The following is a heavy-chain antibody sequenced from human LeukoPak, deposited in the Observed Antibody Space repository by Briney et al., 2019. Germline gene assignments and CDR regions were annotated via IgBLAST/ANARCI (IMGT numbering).Heavy chain of an antibody. D-gene: IGHD5-18*01. V-gene: IGHV3-33*01. CDR2: IWHDGSNK. J-gene: IGHJ4*02. Sequence: GRSLRLSCAASGFTFSTFTMHWVRQPPGKGLEWVALIWHDGSNKYYEDSVKGRFTISRDNSKNTLYLQMNSLRADDTAVYYCARDLDYSYAHPQDYWGQGTLVTVSS. CDR1: GFTFSTFT. CDR3: ARDLDYSYAHPQDY.